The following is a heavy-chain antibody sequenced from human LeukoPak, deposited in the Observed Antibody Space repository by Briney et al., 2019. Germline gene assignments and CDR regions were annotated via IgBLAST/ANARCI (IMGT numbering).Heavy chain of an antibody. CDR2: ISNNGGYT. CDR3: AKIPTYYYDSSGYPYFDP. D-gene: IGHD3-22*01. J-gene: IGHJ5*02. Sequence: GGSLRLSCAASGFTFSSSAMSWVRQAPGKGLEWVSAISNNGGYTYYADSVQGRFTISRDNSKNTLYLQMNSLRAEDTAVYYCAKIPTYYYDSSGYPYFDPWGQGTLVTVSS. V-gene: IGHV3-23*01. CDR1: GFTFSSSA.